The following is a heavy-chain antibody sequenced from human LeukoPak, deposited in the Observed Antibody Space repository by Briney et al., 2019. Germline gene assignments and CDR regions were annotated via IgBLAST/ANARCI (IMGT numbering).Heavy chain of an antibody. CDR2: IYSGGST. CDR3: ARDGSNSVWYGGYYYYYMDV. CDR1: GFTVSSNY. D-gene: IGHD3-10*01. J-gene: IGHJ6*03. Sequence: GGSLRLSCAASGFTVSSNYMSWVCQAPGKGLEWVSVIYSGGSTYYADSVKGRFTISRDNSKNTLYLQMNSLRPEDTAVYYCARDGSNSVWYGGYYYYYMDVWGKGTTVTVSS. V-gene: IGHV3-66*02.